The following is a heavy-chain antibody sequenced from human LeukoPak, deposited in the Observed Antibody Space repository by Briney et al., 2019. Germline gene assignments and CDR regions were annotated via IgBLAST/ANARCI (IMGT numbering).Heavy chain of an antibody. CDR1: GFTFSTYS. J-gene: IGHJ4*02. V-gene: IGHV3-48*01. CDR3: ARGSTYYDSSGQVPFDY. D-gene: IGHD3-22*01. CDR2: ISSSSSTI. Sequence: GGSLRPSCAASGFTFSTYSMNWVRQAPGKGLEWVSYISSSSSTIYYADSVKGRFTISRDNAKNSLYLQMNSLRAEDTAVYYCARGSTYYDSSGQVPFDYWGQGTLVTVSS.